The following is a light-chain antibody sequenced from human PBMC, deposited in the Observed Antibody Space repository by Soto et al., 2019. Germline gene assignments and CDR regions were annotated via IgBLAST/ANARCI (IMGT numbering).Light chain of an antibody. Sequence: IVMTQYPATLSVSPGERATLSCRASQSVSKYLAWYQQKPGQAPRLLIYGASNRATGIPDRFSGSGSGTDFTLTISRLEPEDFAVYYCQQYGSSGTFGQGTKVDIK. V-gene: IGKV3-20*01. CDR3: QQYGSSGT. CDR1: QSVSKY. J-gene: IGKJ1*01. CDR2: GAS.